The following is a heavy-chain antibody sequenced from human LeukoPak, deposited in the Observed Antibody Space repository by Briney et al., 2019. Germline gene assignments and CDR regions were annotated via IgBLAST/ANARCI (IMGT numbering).Heavy chain of an antibody. Sequence: SETLSLTCSVSGGSISSYYWSWIRQPAGKGLEWIGRIKNSGNTNYNPSLESRVTLPLDTSKNQFSLNLSSVTAADTAVYYCAREGSSSGWRPFDIWGQGTVVTVSS. CDR2: IKNSGNT. D-gene: IGHD6-19*01. CDR1: GGSISSYY. V-gene: IGHV4-4*07. CDR3: AREGSSSGWRPFDI. J-gene: IGHJ3*02.